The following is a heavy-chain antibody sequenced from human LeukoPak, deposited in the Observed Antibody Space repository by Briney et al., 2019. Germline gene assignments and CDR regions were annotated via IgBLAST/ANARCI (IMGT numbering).Heavy chain of an antibody. D-gene: IGHD2-15*01. CDR3: ARDVVVVVAARPFDY. Sequence: ASVKVSCKASGYTFTTYGFSWVRQAPGQGLEWMGWISAYNGNTNYAQKLQGRVTMTTDTSTGTAYMELRSLRSDDTAVYYCARDVVVVVAARPFDYWGQGTLVTVSS. J-gene: IGHJ4*02. V-gene: IGHV1-18*01. CDR1: GYTFTTYG. CDR2: ISAYNGNT.